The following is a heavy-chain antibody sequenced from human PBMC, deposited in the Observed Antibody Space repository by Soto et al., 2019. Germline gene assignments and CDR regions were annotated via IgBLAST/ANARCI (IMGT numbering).Heavy chain of an antibody. J-gene: IGHJ6*02. CDR2: ISSSSSTI. D-gene: IGHD3-10*01. CDR3: ARERELGYYYYGMDV. Sequence: PGGSLRLSCAASGFTFSSYSMNWVRQAPGKGLEWVSYISSSSSTIYYADSVKGRFTISRDNAKNSLYLQMNSLRDEETAVYYCARERELGYYYYGMDVWGQGTTVTV. CDR1: GFTFSSYS. V-gene: IGHV3-48*02.